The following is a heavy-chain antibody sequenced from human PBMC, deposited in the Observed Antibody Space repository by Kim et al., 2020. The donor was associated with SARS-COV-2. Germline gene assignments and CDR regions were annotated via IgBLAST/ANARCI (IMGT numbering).Heavy chain of an antibody. CDR3: ARDRPRYGSGTGPYYYGMDV. CDR2: ISSSGSTI. D-gene: IGHD3-10*01. V-gene: IGHV3-11*01. J-gene: IGHJ6*02. Sequence: GGSLRLSCAASGFTFSDYYMSWIRQAPGKGLVWVSYISSSGSTIYYADSVKGRFTISRDNAKNSLYLQMNSLRAEDTAVYYCARDRPRYGSGTGPYYYGMDVWGQGTTVTVSS. CDR1: GFTFSDYY.